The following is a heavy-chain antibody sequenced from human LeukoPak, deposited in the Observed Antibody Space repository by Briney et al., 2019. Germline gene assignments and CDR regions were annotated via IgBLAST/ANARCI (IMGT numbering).Heavy chain of an antibody. Sequence: SQTMSLTCTVSGESISGGGYSWRWIRQHAGKGLEWIGYIYYIGSTYYHPSLKSRVTISVDTSKNQFSLKLSSVTAADTAVYYCARGGYDSTSYFFDYWGQGTLVTVSS. D-gene: IGHD5-12*01. CDR1: GESISGGGYS. CDR2: IYYIGST. V-gene: IGHV4-31*03. CDR3: ARGGYDSTSYFFDY. J-gene: IGHJ4*02.